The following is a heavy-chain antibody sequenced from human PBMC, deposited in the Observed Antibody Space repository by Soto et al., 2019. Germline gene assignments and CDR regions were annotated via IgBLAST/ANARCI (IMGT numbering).Heavy chain of an antibody. CDR1: GGTFSSYA. D-gene: IGHD6-13*01. Sequence: QVQLVQSGAEVKKPGSSVKVSCKASGGTFSSYAISWVRQAPGQGLEWMGGIIPIFGTAHYAQKFQGRVTITADESTSTADMALSSLRSEDTAVYYCHGSSWSSQYYYGMDVWVQGATVTVSS. J-gene: IGHJ6*02. V-gene: IGHV1-69*01. CDR3: HGSSWSSQYYYGMDV. CDR2: IIPIFGTA.